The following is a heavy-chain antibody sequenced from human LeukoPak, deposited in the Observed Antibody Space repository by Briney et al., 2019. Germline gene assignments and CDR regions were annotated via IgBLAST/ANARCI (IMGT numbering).Heavy chain of an antibody. J-gene: IGHJ6*02. V-gene: IGHV4-59*08. D-gene: IGHD6-13*01. CDR1: GGSISSYY. Sequence: SETLSLTCTVSGGSISSYYWSWIRQPPGKGLEWIGYIYYTGSINYNPSLKSRVTISVDTSKNQFSLNLSSVTAADTAVYYCARRLSSTSPPYYYYGMNVWGQGTTVTVSS. CDR3: ARRLSSTSPPYYYYGMNV. CDR2: IYYTGSI.